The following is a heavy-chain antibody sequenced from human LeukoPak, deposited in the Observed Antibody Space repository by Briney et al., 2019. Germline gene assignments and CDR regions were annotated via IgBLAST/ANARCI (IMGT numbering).Heavy chain of an antibody. D-gene: IGHD5-24*01. V-gene: IGHV6-1*01. CDR3: ARGRGDRDGYNRGAYYYYYMDV. CDR1: GDSVSSNSAA. J-gene: IGHJ6*03. CDR2: TYYRSKWYN. Sequence: SQTLSLTCAISGDSVSSNSAAWNWIRQSPSRGLEWLGRTYYRSKWYNDYAVSVKSRITINPDTSKNQFSLQLNSVTPEDTAVYYCARGRGDRDGYNRGAYYYYYMDVWGKGTTVTVSS.